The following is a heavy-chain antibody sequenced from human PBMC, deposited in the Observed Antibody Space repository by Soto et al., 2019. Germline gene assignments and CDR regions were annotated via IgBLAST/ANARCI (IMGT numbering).Heavy chain of an antibody. CDR3: ARGGYYYESSGYYSIDAFDI. V-gene: IGHV4-61*01. J-gene: IGHJ3*02. CDR1: GGSVSSGSYY. Sequence: QVQLQESGPGLVKPSETLSLTCTDSGGSVSSGSYYWSWIRQPPGKGLEGIGYIYYSGSTNYNPSLKSRVTISVDTSKNQFSLKLSSVTAADTAVYYCARGGYYYESSGYYSIDAFDIWGQVTMVTVSA. CDR2: IYYSGST. D-gene: IGHD3-22*01.